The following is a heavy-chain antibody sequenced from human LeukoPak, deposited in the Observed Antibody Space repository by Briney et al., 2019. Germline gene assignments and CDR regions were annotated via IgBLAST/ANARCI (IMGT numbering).Heavy chain of an antibody. CDR1: GFTFSSYA. Sequence: GGSLRLSCAAPGFTFSSYAMHWVRQAPGKGLEWVAVISYDGSNKYYADSVKGRFTISRDNSKNTLYLQMNSLRAEDTAVYYCAREEGAAAGYFYYGMDVWGQGTTVTVSS. CDR2: ISYDGSNK. V-gene: IGHV3-30-3*01. D-gene: IGHD6-13*01. CDR3: AREEGAAAGYFYYGMDV. J-gene: IGHJ6*02.